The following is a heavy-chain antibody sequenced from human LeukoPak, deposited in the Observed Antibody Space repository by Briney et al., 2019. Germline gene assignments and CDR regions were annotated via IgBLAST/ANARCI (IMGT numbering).Heavy chain of an antibody. CDR2: IIPIFGTA. Sequence: SVKASCKASGGTFSSYAISWVRQAPGQGLEWMGGIIPIFGTANYAQKFQGRVTITADESTSTAYMELSSLRSEDTAVYYCARVGEHVGEFDYWGQGTLVTVSS. V-gene: IGHV1-69*01. J-gene: IGHJ4*02. CDR3: ARVGEHVGEFDY. CDR1: GGTFSSYA. D-gene: IGHD3-16*01.